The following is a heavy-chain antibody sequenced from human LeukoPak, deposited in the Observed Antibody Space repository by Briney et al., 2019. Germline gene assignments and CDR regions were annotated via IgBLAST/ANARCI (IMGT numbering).Heavy chain of an antibody. CDR2: ISYSGST. CDR3: ARESRGRDYFNAHFDY. J-gene: IGHJ4*02. V-gene: IGHV4-59*01. CDR1: GGSISSYY. Sequence: SETLSLTCTVSGGSISSYYWSWIRQPPGKGLEWIGYISYSGSTNYNPSLESRVTISVDTSKNHFSLKVTSVTAADTAVYYCARESRGRDYFNAHFDYWGQGSLVTVSS. D-gene: IGHD2/OR15-2a*01.